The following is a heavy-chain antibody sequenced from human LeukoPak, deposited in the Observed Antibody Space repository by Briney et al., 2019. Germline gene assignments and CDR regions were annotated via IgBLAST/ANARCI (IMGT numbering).Heavy chain of an antibody. CDR3: ARGVYYFDY. V-gene: IGHV4-34*01. J-gene: IGHJ4*02. CDR1: GGSFSGYY. D-gene: IGHD2-8*01. Sequence: SETLSLICAVYGGSFSGYYWSWIRQPPGKGLEWIGENNHSGSTNYNPSLKSRVTISVDTSKNQFSLKLSSVTAADTAVYYCARGVYYFDYWGQGTLVTVSS. CDR2: NNHSGST.